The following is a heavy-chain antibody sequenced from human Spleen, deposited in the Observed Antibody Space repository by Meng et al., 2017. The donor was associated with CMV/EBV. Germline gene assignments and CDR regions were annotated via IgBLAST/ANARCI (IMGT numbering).Heavy chain of an antibody. CDR1: GFTFSGYG. V-gene: IGHV3-48*04. CDR2: ISSSSNTI. D-gene: IGHD1-26*01. CDR3: ARDRAWEPPESSYYFDY. J-gene: IGHJ4*02. Sequence: GESLKISCAASGFTFSGYGMNWVRQAPGKGLEWVSYISSSSNTIYYADSVKGRFTISRDNAKYSLFLQMNSLRVEDTAVYFCARDRAWEPPESSYYFDYWGQGTLVTVSS.